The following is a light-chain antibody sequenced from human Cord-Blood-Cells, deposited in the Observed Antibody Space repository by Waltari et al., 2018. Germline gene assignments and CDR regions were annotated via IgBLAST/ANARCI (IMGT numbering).Light chain of an antibody. CDR3: AAWDDSLNGPV. J-gene: IGLJ3*02. Sequence: QSLLTQPPSASGTPVPRGTIPCPESSPNSGSNTENWYQQPPGTAPKLLSYSNNQRPSGVPGRFSGSKSGTSASLAICGLQAEDEADYYCAAWDDSLNGPVFDGGTKLTVL. CDR1: SPNSGSNT. V-gene: IGLV1-44*01. CDR2: SNN.